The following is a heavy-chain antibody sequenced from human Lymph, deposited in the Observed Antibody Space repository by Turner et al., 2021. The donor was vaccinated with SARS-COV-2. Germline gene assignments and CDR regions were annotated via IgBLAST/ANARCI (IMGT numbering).Heavy chain of an antibody. CDR2: IYYSGST. CDR1: GGSISSSGYY. V-gene: IGHV4-39*01. CDR3: ARHAFGSGSYYPDDY. D-gene: IGHD3-10*01. Sequence: QLQLQESGPGLGKPSATPSLPFPVSGGSISSSGYYWGWIRQPPGKGLEWIGTIYYSGSTYYNPSLKSRVTISVDTSKNQFSLKLSSVTAADTAVYSCARHAFGSGSYYPDDYWGQGTLVTVSS. J-gene: IGHJ4*02.